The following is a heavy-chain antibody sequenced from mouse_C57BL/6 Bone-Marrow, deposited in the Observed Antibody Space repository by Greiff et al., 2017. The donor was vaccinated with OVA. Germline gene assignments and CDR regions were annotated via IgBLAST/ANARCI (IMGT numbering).Heavy chain of an antibody. CDR1: GYTFTSYW. Sequence: QVQLQQPGAELVKPGASVKLSCKASGYTFTSYWMQWVKQRPGQGLEWIGEIDPSDSYTNYNQKLKGKATLTVDTSSSTAYMQLSSLTSEDSAVYYCARSNDGYAWFAYWGQGTLVTVSA. CDR3: ARSNDGYAWFAY. V-gene: IGHV1-50*01. D-gene: IGHD2-3*01. CDR2: IDPSDSYT. J-gene: IGHJ3*01.